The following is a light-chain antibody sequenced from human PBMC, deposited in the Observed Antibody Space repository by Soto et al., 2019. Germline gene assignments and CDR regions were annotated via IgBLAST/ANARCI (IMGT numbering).Light chain of an antibody. CDR2: DAA. J-gene: IGKJ3*01. Sequence: EIVMTQFPATLSVSPGERATLSCRASQSVSSNLAWYQQQPGQAPRLLIYDAATRATGIPARFSGSGSGTEFTLTISSLQSEDFAVYYCQQYYVWPPLTFGPGTKVDF. CDR1: QSVSSN. CDR3: QQYYVWPPLT. V-gene: IGKV3-15*01.